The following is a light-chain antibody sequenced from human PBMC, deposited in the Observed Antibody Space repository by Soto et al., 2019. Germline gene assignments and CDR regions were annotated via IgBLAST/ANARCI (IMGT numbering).Light chain of an antibody. CDR1: QSVSSN. CDR3: QQYHNWPPLT. CDR2: GAS. V-gene: IGKV3-15*01. J-gene: IGKJ4*01. Sequence: EIVMTQSPATLSVSPGERATLSCRASQSVSSNLAWYQQKPGQAPRLLIYGASNRATGIPARFSGSGTGTEFTLTISSLQSEDFAVYYCQQYHNWPPLTFGGGTKVEIK.